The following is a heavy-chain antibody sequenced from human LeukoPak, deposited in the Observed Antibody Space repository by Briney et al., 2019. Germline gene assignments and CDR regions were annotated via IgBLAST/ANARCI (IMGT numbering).Heavy chain of an antibody. Sequence: SETLSLTCTASGGSISSSSYYWGWIRQPPGKGLEWIGSIYYSGSTYYNPSLKSRVTISVDTSKNQFSLKLSSVTAADTAVYYCARVAIVATIIGSFDYWGQGTLVTVSS. CDR2: IYYSGST. D-gene: IGHD5-12*01. CDR3: ARVAIVATIIGSFDY. CDR1: GGSISSSSYY. V-gene: IGHV4-39*01. J-gene: IGHJ4*02.